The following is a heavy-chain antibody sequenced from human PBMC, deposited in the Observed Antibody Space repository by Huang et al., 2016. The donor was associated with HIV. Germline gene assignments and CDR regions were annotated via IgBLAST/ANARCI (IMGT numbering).Heavy chain of an antibody. D-gene: IGHD1-1*01. CDR3: ARDHWYPLQNWFDL. CDR2: ISAYNGNT. V-gene: IGHV1-18*01. CDR1: GYIFTKYG. Sequence: QVDLVQSGAEVKRPGASVRVSCKAAGYIFTKYGINWVRQAPGQGLEWMGWISAYNGNTNYAEKFQGRVTLTRDTSATTAYMELRDVTSADTAVYYCARDHWYPLQNWFDLWGQGTLVTVSS. J-gene: IGHJ5*01.